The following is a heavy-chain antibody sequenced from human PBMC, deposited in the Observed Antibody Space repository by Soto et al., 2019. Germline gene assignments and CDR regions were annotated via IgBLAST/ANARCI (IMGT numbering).Heavy chain of an antibody. J-gene: IGHJ6*02. Sequence: SETLSLTCTVSGGSISSGGYYWSWIRQHPGKGLEWIGYIYYGGSTYYNPSLKSRVTISVDTSKNQFSLKLSSVTAADTAVYYCARGSTETGYYYGMDVWGQGTTVTVSS. V-gene: IGHV4-31*03. CDR1: GGSISSGGYY. CDR2: IYYGGST. CDR3: ARGSTETGYYYGMDV. D-gene: IGHD1-1*01.